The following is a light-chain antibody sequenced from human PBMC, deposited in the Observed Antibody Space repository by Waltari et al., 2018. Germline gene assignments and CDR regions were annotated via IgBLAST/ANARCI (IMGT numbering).Light chain of an antibody. Sequence: DIVMTQTPLSLPVTPGEPASISCRSSLSLLHSNGNTYLYWFLQKPGQPPRLLIYRISNRFSGVPDRFSGSGSGTDFTLKISRVEAEDVGIYYCMQTLQTPYSFGQGTKVEIK. CDR2: RIS. CDR1: LSLLHSNGNTY. V-gene: IGKV2D-29*01. J-gene: IGKJ2*03. CDR3: MQTLQTPYS.